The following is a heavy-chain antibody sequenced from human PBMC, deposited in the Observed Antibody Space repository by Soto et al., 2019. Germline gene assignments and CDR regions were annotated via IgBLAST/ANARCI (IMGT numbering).Heavy chain of an antibody. D-gene: IGHD3-16*01. Sequence: QVQLVQSGAEVKKPGASVKVSCKTSGYTFTNFGLSWVRQAPGQGLEWMGWISAYNGNTNYAQNFQGRVTMTTDTSTSPAYMALRSRGSDDTAVYYCARGGTPIDSWGQGTLVTVSS. V-gene: IGHV1-18*01. J-gene: IGHJ4*02. CDR1: GYTFTNFG. CDR2: ISAYNGNT. CDR3: ARGGTPIDS.